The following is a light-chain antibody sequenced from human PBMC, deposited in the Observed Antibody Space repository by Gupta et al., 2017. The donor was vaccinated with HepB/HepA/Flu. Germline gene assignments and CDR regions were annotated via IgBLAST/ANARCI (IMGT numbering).Light chain of an antibody. CDR1: QSVSSY. CDR2: DAS. Sequence: EIVLTHSPATLSLSPGEGATLSCRASQSVSSYLAWYQQKPGQAPRLLIYDASNRATGIPARFSGSGSGTDFTLTISSLEPEDFAVYYCQQRSNWPRTFGQGTRLEIK. V-gene: IGKV3-11*01. J-gene: IGKJ5*01. CDR3: QQRSNWPRT.